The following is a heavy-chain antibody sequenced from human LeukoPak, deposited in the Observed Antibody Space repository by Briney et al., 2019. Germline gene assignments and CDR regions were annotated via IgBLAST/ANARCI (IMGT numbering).Heavy chain of an antibody. V-gene: IGHV3-7*01. CDR2: IKEDGSEE. CDR3: ARGLAQYTY. Sequence: GGSLRLSCAGSGFTFSTYWMSWVRQAPGKGLEWVANIKEDGSEEYYVDSVKGRFAISRDNAKNSLYLQMNSLRAEDTAVYYCARGLAQYTYWSQGTLVTVSS. J-gene: IGHJ4*02. CDR1: GFTFSTYW. D-gene: IGHD3-9*01.